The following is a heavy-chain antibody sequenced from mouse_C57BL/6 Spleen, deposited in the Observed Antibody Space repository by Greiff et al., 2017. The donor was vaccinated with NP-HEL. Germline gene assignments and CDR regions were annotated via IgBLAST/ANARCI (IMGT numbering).Heavy chain of an antibody. CDR2: IYPGSGST. Sequence: QVQLQQPGAELVKPGASVKMSCKASGYTFTSYWITWVKQRPGQGLEWIGDIYPGSGSTNYNEKFKSKATLTVDKSSSTSYMQLSSLTSEDSAVYYCARHGNFSRFAYWGQGTLVTVSA. V-gene: IGHV1-55*01. CDR3: ARHGNFSRFAY. CDR1: GYTFTSYW. J-gene: IGHJ3*01. D-gene: IGHD2-1*01.